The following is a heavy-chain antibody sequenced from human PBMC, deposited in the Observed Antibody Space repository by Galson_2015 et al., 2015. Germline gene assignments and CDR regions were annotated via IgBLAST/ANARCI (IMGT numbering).Heavy chain of an antibody. V-gene: IGHV3-23*01. J-gene: IGHJ6*02. CDR3: AVQPGDNYQYYAMDV. Sequence: SLRLSCAASGFTFSSYAMSWVRQAPGKGPEWVSAIIGSGDSTYYADSVKGRFTISRDNSKNTLYLQMIGLRAEDTAIYYCAVQPGDNYQYYAMDVWGQGTTVTVSS. D-gene: IGHD7-27*01. CDR1: GFTFSSYA. CDR2: IIGSGDST.